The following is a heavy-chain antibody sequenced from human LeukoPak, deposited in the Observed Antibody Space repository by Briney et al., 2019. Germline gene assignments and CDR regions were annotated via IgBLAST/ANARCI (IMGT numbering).Heavy chain of an antibody. Sequence: SETLSLTCAVYGGSFSGYYWSWIRQPPGKGLEWIGEINHSGSTNYNPSLKSRVTISVDMSKNQFSLKLSSVTAADTAVYYCASSTLVVAFDIWGQGTMVTVSS. CDR3: ASSTLVVAFDI. J-gene: IGHJ3*02. CDR2: INHSGST. V-gene: IGHV4-34*01. CDR1: GGSFSGYY.